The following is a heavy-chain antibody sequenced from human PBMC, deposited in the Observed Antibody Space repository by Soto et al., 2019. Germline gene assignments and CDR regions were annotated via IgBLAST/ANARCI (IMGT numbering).Heavy chain of an antibody. CDR3: ARIESIARNWFDP. Sequence: GESLKISCKGSVFSFTNYWISWVRQMPGKGLEWMGNIDPVDSYANYSPSFQGHVTFSVDTSISTAYLQWSSLKASDTAMYFCARIESIARNWFDPWGQGTQVTVSS. J-gene: IGHJ5*02. CDR2: IDPVDSYA. CDR1: VFSFTNYW. V-gene: IGHV5-10-1*01. D-gene: IGHD6-13*01.